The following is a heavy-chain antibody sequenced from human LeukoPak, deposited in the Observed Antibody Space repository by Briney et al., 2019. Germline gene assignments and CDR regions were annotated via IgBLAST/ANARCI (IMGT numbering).Heavy chain of an antibody. Sequence: PSETLSLTCTVSGGSISSYYWSWIRQPPGKGLEWIGYIYYSGSTNYNPSLKSRVTISVDTSKNQFSLKLSSATAADTAVYYCARANYYDSSGYHDYWGQGTLVTVSS. CDR1: GGSISSYY. V-gene: IGHV4-59*12. CDR3: ARANYYDSSGYHDY. J-gene: IGHJ4*02. CDR2: IYYSGST. D-gene: IGHD3-22*01.